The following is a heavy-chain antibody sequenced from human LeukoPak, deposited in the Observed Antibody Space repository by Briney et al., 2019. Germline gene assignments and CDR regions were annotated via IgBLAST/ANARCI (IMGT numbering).Heavy chain of an antibody. Sequence: GASVKISCKASGYTFTNYYIHWVRQAPGQGLGWMGIINPRGGSTSYAQKFQGRVTMTRDTSTSTLYMELSSLRSEDTAVYYCAREIGPIQLHLWGSAFDYWGQGTLVTVSS. J-gene: IGHJ4*02. CDR3: AREIGPIQLHLWGSAFDY. V-gene: IGHV1-46*01. CDR1: GYTFTNYY. D-gene: IGHD5-18*01. CDR2: INPRGGST.